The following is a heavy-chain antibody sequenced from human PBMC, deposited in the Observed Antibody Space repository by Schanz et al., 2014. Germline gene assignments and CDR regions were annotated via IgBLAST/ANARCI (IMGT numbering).Heavy chain of an antibody. V-gene: IGHV4-59*08. J-gene: IGHJ6*02. CDR3: ARLGVGDKAYYYYGTDV. D-gene: IGHD1-26*01. CDR1: GVSIGGYY. CDR2: IFFSGST. Sequence: QVQLQESGPGLVKPSETLSLTCTVSGVSIGGYYWSWIRQPPGKGLEWIGYIFFSGSTTYNPSFNSRVTISVDMSKNQSALNRSSVTAADTAVYYCARLGVGDKAYYYYGTDVWGQGTTVLVSS.